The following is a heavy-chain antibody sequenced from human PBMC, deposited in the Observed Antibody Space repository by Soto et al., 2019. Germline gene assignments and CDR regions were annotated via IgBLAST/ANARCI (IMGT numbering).Heavy chain of an antibody. CDR2: IRDGVGSI. Sequence: VQLVESGGGVVQPGRSLRLSCAASGFTFSDYSMNWVRQAPGKGLEWLAYIRDGVGSIKYADSVEGRFTISRDNAKNSLYLQMNSLRDEDTAVYYCARDHRYALDIWGQGTRVTVSS. CDR3: ARDHRYALDI. CDR1: GFTFSDYS. V-gene: IGHV3-48*02. J-gene: IGHJ3*02.